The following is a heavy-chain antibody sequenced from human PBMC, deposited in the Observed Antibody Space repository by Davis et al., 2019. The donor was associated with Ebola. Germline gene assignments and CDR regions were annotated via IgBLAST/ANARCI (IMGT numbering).Heavy chain of an antibody. CDR3: AREAVWRFDP. CDR1: GFTFSDHY. CDR2: IRQDGSEK. J-gene: IGHJ5*02. Sequence: GESLKISCAASGFTFSDHYMDWVRQAPGKGLEWVANIRQDGSEKHYVDSVKGRFTISRDNAKNSLYLQMNSLRAEDTAVYYCAREAVWRFDPWGQGTLVTVSS. V-gene: IGHV3-7*03. D-gene: IGHD3-16*01.